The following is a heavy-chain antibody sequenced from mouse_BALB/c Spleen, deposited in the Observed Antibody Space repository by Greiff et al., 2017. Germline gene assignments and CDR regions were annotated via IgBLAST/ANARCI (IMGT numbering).Heavy chain of an antibody. CDR3: ARQGNYPFAY. J-gene: IGHJ3*01. CDR2: INPSNGRT. Sequence: QVQLQQPGAELVKPGASVKLSCKASGYTFTSYWMHWVKQRPGQGLEWIGEINPSNGRTNYNEKFKSKATLTVDKSSSTAYMQLSSLTSEDSAVYYCARQGNYPFAYWGQGTLVTVSA. D-gene: IGHD2-1*01. CDR1: GYTFTSYW. V-gene: IGHV1S81*02.